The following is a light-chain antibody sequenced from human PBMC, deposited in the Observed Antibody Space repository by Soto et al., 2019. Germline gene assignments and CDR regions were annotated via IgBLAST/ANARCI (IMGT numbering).Light chain of an antibody. CDR3: LQNYNCPRT. CDR2: EAS. J-gene: IGKJ5*01. V-gene: IGKV1-6*01. CDR1: QDINSY. Sequence: AIQLTQSPSSLSASIGDRVTITCRASQDINSYLAWYQQKPGKAPNLLIYEASILQRGVPSRFSGSNSGTDFNLTISRLHAEDFATYYCLQNYNCPRTFGQGTRREIK.